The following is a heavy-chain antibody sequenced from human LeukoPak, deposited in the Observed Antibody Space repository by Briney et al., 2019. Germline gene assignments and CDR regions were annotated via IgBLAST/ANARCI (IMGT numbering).Heavy chain of an antibody. CDR1: GFTFSSYA. V-gene: IGHV3-23*01. Sequence: GGSLRLSCAASGFTFSSYAMSWVRQAPGRGLEWVSAISGSGGSTYYTDPVKGRFTISRDNSKNTPYLQMNSLRAEDTAVYYCAKDPFYDFWSGYYPRDYWGQGTLVTVSS. J-gene: IGHJ4*02. CDR3: AKDPFYDFWSGYYPRDY. CDR2: ISGSGGST. D-gene: IGHD3-3*01.